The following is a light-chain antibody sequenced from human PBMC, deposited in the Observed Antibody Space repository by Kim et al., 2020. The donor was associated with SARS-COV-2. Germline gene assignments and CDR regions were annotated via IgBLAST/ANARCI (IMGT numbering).Light chain of an antibody. V-gene: IGLV2-11*03. CDR2: DVS. CDR3: CSYAGSYTV. Sequence: PGQSVSISCTGTSNDVGGYNYVSWYQQHPGKAPKRMIYDVSNRPSGVPDRFAGSKSGNTASLTISGLQPEDEADYYCCSYAGSYTVFGGGTKVTVL. CDR1: SNDVGGYNY. J-gene: IGLJ2*01.